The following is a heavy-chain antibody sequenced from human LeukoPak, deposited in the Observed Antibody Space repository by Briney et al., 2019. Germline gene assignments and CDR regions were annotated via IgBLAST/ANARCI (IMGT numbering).Heavy chain of an antibody. J-gene: IGHJ4*01. CDR1: GGTFSSYA. Sequence: GASVKVSCKASGGTFSSYAISWVRQAPGQGLEWMGRIIPIFGIPNYAQKFQGRVTITADKSTSTAYMELSSLRAEDTAVYYCAKDGRIYNVVVGAILDFDYWGQGTLVTVSS. CDR2: IIPIFGIP. D-gene: IGHD1-26*01. CDR3: AKDGRIYNVVVGAILDFDY. V-gene: IGHV1-69*04.